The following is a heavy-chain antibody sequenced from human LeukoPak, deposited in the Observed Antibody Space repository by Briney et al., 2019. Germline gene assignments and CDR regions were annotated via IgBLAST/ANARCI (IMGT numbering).Heavy chain of an antibody. Sequence: GGSLRLSCAASGFTFSDYGIHWVRQAPGRGLEWVTVMWSGGTNYYTDSVKGRFTVSRDNSKNTLYLQMNSLRAEDTAVYYCARAVAWGQGTLVTVSS. J-gene: IGHJ5*02. CDR1: GFTFSDYG. V-gene: IGHV3-33*01. CDR3: ARAVA. CDR2: MWSGGTN.